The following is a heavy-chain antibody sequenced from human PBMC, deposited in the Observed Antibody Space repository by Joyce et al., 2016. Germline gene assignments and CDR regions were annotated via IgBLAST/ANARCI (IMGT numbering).Heavy chain of an antibody. V-gene: IGHV3-73*01. CDR2: IRNKANNYAT. D-gene: IGHD2-2*01. Sequence: EAQLVESGGGLVQPGGSLKLSCVASGFTFSGSAMHWVRQASGKGLEWIGRIRNKANNYATNFAASVRGRFTISRDDSKNTAYLQMNSLKTEDTAVYYCATSAAMQYHIDVWGMGTTVTVSS. J-gene: IGHJ6*03. CDR3: ATSAAMQYHIDV. CDR1: GFTFSGSA.